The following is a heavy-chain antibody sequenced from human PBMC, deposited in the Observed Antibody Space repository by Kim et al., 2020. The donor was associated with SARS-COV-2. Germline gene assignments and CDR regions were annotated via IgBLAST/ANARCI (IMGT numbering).Heavy chain of an antibody. D-gene: IGHD3-3*01. J-gene: IGHJ6*02. Sequence: SVKGRFTISRDNAKNSLYLQMNSLRAEDTAVYYCARAKTIYGGDYYGMDVWGQGTTVTVSS. V-gene: IGHV3-21*01. CDR3: ARAKTIYGGDYYGMDV.